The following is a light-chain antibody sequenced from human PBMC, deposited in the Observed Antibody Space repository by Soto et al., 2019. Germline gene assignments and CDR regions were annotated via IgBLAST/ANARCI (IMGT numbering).Light chain of an antibody. CDR2: DDS. CDR1: NIGSKG. J-gene: IGLJ1*01. CDR3: QVWDSSSDRGV. Sequence: SYELTQPPSVSVAPGQTARITCGGNNIGSKGVHWYQQKPGQAPVLVVYDDSDRPSGIPERFSGSNSGNTATLTISRVEAGDEADYYCQVWDSSSDRGVFGTGTKLTVL. V-gene: IGLV3-21*02.